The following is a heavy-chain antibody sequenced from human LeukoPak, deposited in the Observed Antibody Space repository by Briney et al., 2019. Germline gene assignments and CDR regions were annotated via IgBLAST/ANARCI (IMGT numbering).Heavy chain of an antibody. CDR1: GGSFSGYY. J-gene: IGHJ5*02. V-gene: IGHV4-34*01. CDR3: ARNGASSTSPNWFDP. D-gene: IGHD2-2*01. CDR2: INHSGST. Sequence: ETQSLTCAVYGGSFSGYYWSWIRQPPRKGLEWIGEINHSGSTNYNPSLKSRVTISVDTSKNQFSLKLSSVTAADTAVYYCARNGASSTSPNWFDPWGQGPLLPVSS.